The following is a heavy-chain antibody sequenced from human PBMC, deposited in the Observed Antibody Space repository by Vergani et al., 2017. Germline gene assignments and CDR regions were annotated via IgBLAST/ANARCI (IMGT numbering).Heavy chain of an antibody. V-gene: IGHV3-15*01. CDR2: IKSQIDGGTT. CDR3: TTLSPNWAHW. J-gene: IGHJ4*02. Sequence: EVQLVESGGGLVKPGGSLKLSCEASEFSFSNAWITWVRQGPGKGLEWVGRIKSQIDGGTTDYAAPVKGRFTIARDDSTNMLYLHMNSLKTEDTAVYYCTTLSPNWAHWWGQGTLVNVSS. D-gene: IGHD7-27*01. CDR1: EFSFSNAW.